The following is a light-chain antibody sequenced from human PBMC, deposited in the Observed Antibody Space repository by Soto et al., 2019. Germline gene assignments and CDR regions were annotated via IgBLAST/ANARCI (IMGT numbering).Light chain of an antibody. V-gene: IGKV3-20*01. CDR3: QQYGTSPTWA. J-gene: IGKJ1*01. CDR1: QSVSSRY. CDR2: GAS. Sequence: IVLTQSPGTLSLSPGERATLSCSASQSVSSRYLAWYQQKPGQAPRLLIYGASSRATDIPDRFSGSGSGTDFTLNVSRLEPEDFAVYYCQQYGTSPTWAFGQGTKVEMK.